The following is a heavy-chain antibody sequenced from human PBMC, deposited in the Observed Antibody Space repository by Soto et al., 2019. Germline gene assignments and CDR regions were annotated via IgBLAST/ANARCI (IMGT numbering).Heavy chain of an antibody. D-gene: IGHD3-3*01. CDR1: GFIVSSNQ. V-gene: IGHV3-53*01. Sequence: GGSLRLSCVASGFIVSSNQMIWVRQAPGKGLEWVSVIYSGHTTYYADSVEGRFTISRDDSKNTLYLQMNSLRVEDTAVYYCVRGPSDHKLRLVEWPYGDYWGQGALVTVSS. CDR3: VRGPSDHKLRLVEWPYGDY. J-gene: IGHJ4*02. CDR2: IYSGHTT.